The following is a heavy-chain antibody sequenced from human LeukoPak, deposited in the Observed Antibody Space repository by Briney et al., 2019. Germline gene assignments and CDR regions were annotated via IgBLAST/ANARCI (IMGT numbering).Heavy chain of an antibody. CDR1: GGSISSYY. Sequence: PSETLSLTCTVSGGSISSYYWSWIRQPPGKGLEWIGSIYYSGSTYYNPSLKSRVTISVDTSKNQFSLKLSSVTAADTAVYYCARLSWNDVGRIFDYWGQGTLVTVSS. CDR3: ARLSWNDVGRIFDY. CDR2: IYYSGST. V-gene: IGHV4-59*05. J-gene: IGHJ4*02. D-gene: IGHD1-1*01.